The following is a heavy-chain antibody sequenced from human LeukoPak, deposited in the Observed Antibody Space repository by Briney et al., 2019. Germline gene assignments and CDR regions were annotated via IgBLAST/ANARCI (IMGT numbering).Heavy chain of an antibody. J-gene: IGHJ4*02. Sequence: SQTLSLTCAISGDSVSSNSAGWNWIRQSPSRGLEWLGRTYCKSNCYHDYAESVNSRITINADTSKNQFSLELSSVTPEDTAVYYCARGFEGYSSGWYHFDHWGQGSLVTVSP. CDR2: TYCKSNCYH. V-gene: IGHV6-1*01. D-gene: IGHD6-19*01. CDR1: GDSVSSNSAG. CDR3: ARGFEGYSSGWYHFDH.